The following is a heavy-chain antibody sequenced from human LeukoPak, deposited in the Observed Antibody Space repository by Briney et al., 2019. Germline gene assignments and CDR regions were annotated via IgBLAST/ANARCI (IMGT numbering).Heavy chain of an antibody. Sequence: PGGSLRLSCAASGFSFSSYAMHWVRQAPGKGLEWVAVISYDGSNKYYADSVKGRFTISRDNSKNTLYLQMNSLRAEDTAVYYCATDPSAAFDIWGQGTMVTVSS. V-gene: IGHV3-30-3*01. CDR3: ATDPSAAFDI. J-gene: IGHJ3*02. CDR1: GFSFSSYA. CDR2: ISYDGSNK.